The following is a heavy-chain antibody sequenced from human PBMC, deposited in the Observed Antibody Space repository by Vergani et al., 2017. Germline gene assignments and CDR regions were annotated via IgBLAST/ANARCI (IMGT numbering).Heavy chain of an antibody. Sequence: QVQLVQSGSELKKPGASVKVSCKASGYTFTSYAMNWVRQAPGQGLEWMGWINTNTGNPTYSQGFTGRFVFSLDTSVSTAYLQISSLKAEETAVYYCARTTSRDVYNSPYYYYGMDVWGQGTTVTVSS. CDR1: GYTFTSYA. J-gene: IGHJ6*02. V-gene: IGHV7-4-1*02. D-gene: IGHD5-24*01. CDR2: INTNTGNP. CDR3: ARTTSRDVYNSPYYYYGMDV.